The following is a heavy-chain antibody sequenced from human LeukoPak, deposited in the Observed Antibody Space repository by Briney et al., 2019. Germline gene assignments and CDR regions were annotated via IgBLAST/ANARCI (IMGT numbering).Heavy chain of an antibody. CDR2: INQDGSEK. V-gene: IGHV3-7*01. CDR1: GFTFKTYW. J-gene: IGHJ4*02. Sequence: PGGSLRLSCAASGFTFKTYWMSWVRQAPGKGLEWVAKINQDGSEKYYVDSVKGRFTISRDNDKNSLYLQMNSLRAEDTAVYYCAREGYCSSGNCYSDYWGQGTLVTVSS. CDR3: AREGYCSSGNCYSDY. D-gene: IGHD2-15*01.